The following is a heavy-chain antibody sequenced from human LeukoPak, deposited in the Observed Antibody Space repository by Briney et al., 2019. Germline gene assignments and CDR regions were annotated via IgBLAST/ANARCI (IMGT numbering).Heavy chain of an antibody. CDR2: ISGDGSST. D-gene: IGHD1-7*01. V-gene: IGHV3-74*01. J-gene: IGHJ4*02. CDR3: ARGGWGTAIDY. CDR1: GFTFSSYW. Sequence: PGRSLRLSCAASGFTFSSYWMHWVRQAPGKGLVWVSYISGDGSSTTYADSVEGRFTISRDNAMNTLDLQMNSLRAEGTAVYYCARGGWGTAIDYWAQGTLVTVSS.